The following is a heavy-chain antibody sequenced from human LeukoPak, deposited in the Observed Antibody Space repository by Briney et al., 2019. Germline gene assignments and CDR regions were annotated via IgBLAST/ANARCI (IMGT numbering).Heavy chain of an antibody. V-gene: IGHV4-59*01. D-gene: IGHD6-19*01. Sequence: SETLSLTCTVSGVSISSYCWSWIRQPPGKGLEWIGYIYYSGSTNYNPSLKSRVTISVDTSKNQFSLKLSSVTAADTAVYCCARDRRASSSGWFHDAFDIWGQGTMVTVSS. CDR1: GVSISSYC. J-gene: IGHJ3*02. CDR2: IYYSGST. CDR3: ARDRRASSSGWFHDAFDI.